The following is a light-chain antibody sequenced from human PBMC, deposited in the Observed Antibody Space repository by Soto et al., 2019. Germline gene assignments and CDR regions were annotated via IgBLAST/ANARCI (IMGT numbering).Light chain of an antibody. CDR2: GAS. J-gene: IGKJ1*01. CDR1: QSISNK. Sequence: EIVMTQSPATLSVSPGERATLSCRASQSISNKLVWYQQKPGQAPRLLIYGASTRATGIPARFSGSGSGTEFTLTISSLQSEDFAVYYCQQRSYWPLTFGQGTKVDI. V-gene: IGKV3-15*01. CDR3: QQRSYWPLT.